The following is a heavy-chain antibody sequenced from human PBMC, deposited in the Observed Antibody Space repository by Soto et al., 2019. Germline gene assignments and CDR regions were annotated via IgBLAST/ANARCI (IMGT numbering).Heavy chain of an antibody. V-gene: IGHV1-69*04. CDR3: ARDRGIAAAGNTCFAP. J-gene: IGHJ5*02. CDR2: IIPILGIA. Sequence: SVKVSCKASGGTFSSYTISWVRQAPGQGLEWMGRIIPILGIANYAQKFQGRVTITADKSTSTAYIELSSLRSEDTAVYYCARDRGIAAAGNTCFAPWAQGPLAPVSS. D-gene: IGHD6-13*01. CDR1: GGTFSSYT.